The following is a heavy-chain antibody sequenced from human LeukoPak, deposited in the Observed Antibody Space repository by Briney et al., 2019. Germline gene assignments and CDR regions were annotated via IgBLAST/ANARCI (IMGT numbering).Heavy chain of an antibody. V-gene: IGHV1-46*01. D-gene: IGHD5-12*01. Sequence: ASVKVSCKASGYTFTSYYMHRVRQAPGQGLEWMGIINPSGGSTSYAQKFQGRVTMTRDTSTSTVYMELSSLRSEDTAVYYCARDAVENLYSRYDSRFYYFDYWGQGTLVTVSS. CDR2: INPSGGST. CDR1: GYTFTSYY. J-gene: IGHJ4*02. CDR3: ARDAVENLYSRYDSRFYYFDY.